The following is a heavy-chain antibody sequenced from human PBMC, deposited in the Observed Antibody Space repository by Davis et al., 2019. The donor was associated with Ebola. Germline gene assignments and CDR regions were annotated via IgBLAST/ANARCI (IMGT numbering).Heavy chain of an antibody. J-gene: IGHJ3*02. D-gene: IGHD4-17*01. V-gene: IGHV4-59*01. CDR3: ARGTGAVTTYAFGI. CDR2: IYNSVNT. CDR1: GDSIRRYY. Sequence: MPSETLSLTCTVSGDSIRRYYWSWIRQPPGKGLEWIGYIYNSVNTNYNPSLKSRVTISVDTSKNQVSLKLDSVTAADTAVYYCARGTGAVTTYAFGIWGQGTTVTVSS.